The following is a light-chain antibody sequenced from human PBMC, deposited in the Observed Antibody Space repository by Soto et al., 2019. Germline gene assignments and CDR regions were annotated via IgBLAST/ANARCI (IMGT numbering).Light chain of an antibody. Sequence: QYVLTQPPSVSGAPGQRVIISCTGSTTNIGAGYDVHWYQHLPGTGPKLLIYGNNNRPSVVPDRFSGSKSGTSASLAITGLQAADEADYYCQSYDSSLSVVFGGGTKVTVL. CDR1: TTNIGAGYD. CDR3: QSYDSSLSVV. V-gene: IGLV1-40*01. J-gene: IGLJ2*01. CDR2: GNN.